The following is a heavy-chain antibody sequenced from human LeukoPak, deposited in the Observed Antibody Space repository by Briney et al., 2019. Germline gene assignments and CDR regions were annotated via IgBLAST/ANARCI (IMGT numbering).Heavy chain of an antibody. CDR2: IYSAENT. V-gene: IGHV4-59*08. CDR3: AGHHPRNTVDF. J-gene: IGHJ4*02. CDR1: GGSVRGYY. D-gene: IGHD2-8*02. Sequence: SETLSLTCTVSGGSVRGYYWSWIRQPPGKRLEWIGFIYSAENTNINPSLESRVTISIDTSKNQFSLKLSSVTAADTAVYYCAGHHPRNTVDFWGQGTLVIVSS.